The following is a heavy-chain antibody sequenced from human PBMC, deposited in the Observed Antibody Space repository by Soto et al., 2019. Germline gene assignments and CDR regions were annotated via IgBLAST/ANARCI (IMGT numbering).Heavy chain of an antibody. D-gene: IGHD3-10*01. V-gene: IGHV1-69*01. J-gene: IGHJ6*02. CDR1: GGTFSSYA. CDR3: ARGRHDYGSGSDYYGMDV. CDR2: IIPIFGTA. Sequence: QVQLVQSGAEVKKPGSSVKVSCKASGGTFSSYAISWVRQAPGQGLEWMGVIIPIFGTANYAQKFQGRVTITADESTSTAYMELSSLRSEDTAVYYCARGRHDYGSGSDYYGMDVWGQGTTVTVSS.